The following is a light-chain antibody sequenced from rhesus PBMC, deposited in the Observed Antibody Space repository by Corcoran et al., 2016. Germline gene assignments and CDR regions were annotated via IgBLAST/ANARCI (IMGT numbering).Light chain of an antibody. Sequence: DIQMTQSPSSLSASVGDRVTITCRASQGITNDLAWYQQKPGETPKLLTYEASSLQSGIPSRFSGSGSGTDFTLTISSLQSEYFATYYCQHYSSTPLTFGGGTKVEIK. J-gene: IGKJ4*01. CDR3: QHYSSTPLT. CDR2: EAS. CDR1: QGITND. V-gene: IGKV1-22*01.